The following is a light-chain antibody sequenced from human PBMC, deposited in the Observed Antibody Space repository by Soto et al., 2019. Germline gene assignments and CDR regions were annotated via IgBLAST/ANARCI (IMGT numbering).Light chain of an antibody. CDR1: KSLVYSDGNTH. J-gene: IGKJ1*01. CDR2: RVS. Sequence: DVALTQSPLSLPVNFGQPASISCRSSKSLVYSDGNTHLSWFHQRPGQSPRRLIYRVSSRDSGVPDRFSGSGSGTDFTLEISRVEAEDVGIYFCTQGTHWPRTFGQGTKVEVK. V-gene: IGKV2-30*01. CDR3: TQGTHWPRT.